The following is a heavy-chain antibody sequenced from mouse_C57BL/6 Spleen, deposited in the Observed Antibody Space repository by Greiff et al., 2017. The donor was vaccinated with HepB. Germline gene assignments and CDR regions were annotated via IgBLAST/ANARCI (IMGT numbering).Heavy chain of an antibody. J-gene: IGHJ3*01. CDR1: GYTFTSYW. D-gene: IGHD3-2*02. V-gene: IGHV1-50*01. Sequence: QVQLQQPGAELVKPGASVKLSCKASGYTFTSYWMQWVKQRPGQGLEWIGEIDPSDSYTNYNQKFKGKATFTVDTSSSTAYMQLSSLTSEDSAVYYCAPMTAQATPFAYWGQGTLVTVSA. CDR3: APMTAQATPFAY. CDR2: IDPSDSYT.